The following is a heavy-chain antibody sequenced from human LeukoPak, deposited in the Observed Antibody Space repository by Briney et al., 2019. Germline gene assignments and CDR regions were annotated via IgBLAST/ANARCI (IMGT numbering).Heavy chain of an antibody. Sequence: GASVKVSCKASGYTFTSYGISWVRQAPGQGLEWMGIINPSGGSTSYAQKFQGRVTMTRDTSTSTVYMELSSLRSEDTAVYYCARTAKYYYDSSGTQGAFDIWGQGTMVTVSS. CDR2: INPSGGST. CDR1: GYTFTSYG. V-gene: IGHV1-46*01. D-gene: IGHD3-22*01. J-gene: IGHJ3*02. CDR3: ARTAKYYYDSSGTQGAFDI.